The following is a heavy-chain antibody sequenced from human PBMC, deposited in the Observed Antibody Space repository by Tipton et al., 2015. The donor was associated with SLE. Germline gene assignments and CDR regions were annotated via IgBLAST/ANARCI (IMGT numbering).Heavy chain of an antibody. CDR2: IYYTGSP. CDR3: ARFGTVFDY. D-gene: IGHD1-7*01. J-gene: IGHJ4*02. Sequence: TLSLTCTVSGGSISSSSYYWGWIRQPPGKGLEWIGSIYYTGSPYYKPSLKSRVTISVDASKNQFSLKLSSVTAADTAVYYCARFGTVFDYWGQGTLATVSS. CDR1: GGSISSSSYY. V-gene: IGHV4-39*07.